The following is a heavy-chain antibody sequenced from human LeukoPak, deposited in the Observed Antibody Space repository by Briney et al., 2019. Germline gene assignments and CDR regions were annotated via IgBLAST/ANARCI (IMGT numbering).Heavy chain of an antibody. Sequence: GGPLRLSCAASGFTFSSYSMNWVRQAPGKGLEWVSSISSSSSYIYYADSVKGRFTISRDNAKNSLYLQMNSLRAEDTAVYYCARDRFEYSGAPFDYWGQGTLVTVSS. D-gene: IGHD1-26*01. CDR3: ARDRFEYSGAPFDY. CDR2: ISSSSSYI. J-gene: IGHJ4*02. V-gene: IGHV3-21*01. CDR1: GFTFSSYS.